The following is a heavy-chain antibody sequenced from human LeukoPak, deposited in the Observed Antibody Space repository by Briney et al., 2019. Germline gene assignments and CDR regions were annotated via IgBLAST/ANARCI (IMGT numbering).Heavy chain of an antibody. J-gene: IGHJ4*02. V-gene: IGHV1-18*01. CDR1: GYSFSKYG. CDR3: VISYYDATGYYDY. Sequence: ASVKVSCKASGYSFSKYGMSWVRQAPGQGLEWMGWVSTNNSNTNHAQKIQGRVAMTTDTSTSTGYMELRSLRSEDTAVYYCVISYYDATGYYDYWGQGTLVSVSS. D-gene: IGHD3-22*01. CDR2: VSTNNSNT.